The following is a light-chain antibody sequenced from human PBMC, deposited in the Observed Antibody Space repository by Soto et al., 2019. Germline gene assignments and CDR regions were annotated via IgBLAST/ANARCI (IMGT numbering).Light chain of an antibody. J-gene: IGKJ1*01. CDR2: AAS. CDR1: QSISSY. V-gene: IGKV1-39*01. Sequence: DIQMTQSPSSLSASVGDRVTLTCRASQSISSYLNWYQQKQGKAPKLLIYAASSLQSGVPSRFSGSGSGTDLTITISRLEPEDGEVYDCQQYGSSPQTFGQGTKVDIK. CDR3: QQYGSSPQT.